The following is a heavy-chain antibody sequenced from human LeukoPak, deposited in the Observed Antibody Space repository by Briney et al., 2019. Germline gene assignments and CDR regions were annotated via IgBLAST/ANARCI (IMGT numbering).Heavy chain of an antibody. Sequence: GASVKVSCKASGGTFSSYAISWVRQAPGQGLEWMGGIIPIFGTANYAQKFQGRVTITADKSTSTAYMELSSLRSEDTAVYYCASTRDGYNFLYGMDVWGQGTTVTVSS. V-gene: IGHV1-69*06. CDR2: IIPIFGTA. D-gene: IGHD5-24*01. CDR3: ASTRDGYNFLYGMDV. J-gene: IGHJ6*02. CDR1: GGTFSSYA.